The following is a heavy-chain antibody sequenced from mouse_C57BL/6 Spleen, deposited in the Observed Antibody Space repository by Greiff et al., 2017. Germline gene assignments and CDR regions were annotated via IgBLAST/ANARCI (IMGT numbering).Heavy chain of an antibody. J-gene: IGHJ1*03. CDR2: INPNNGGT. D-gene: IGHD1-1*01. Sequence: VQLQQSGPELVKPGASVKMSCKASGYTFTDYNMHWVKQSHGKSLEWIGYINPNNGGTSYNQKFKGKATLTVNKSSSTAYMELRSLTSEDSAVYDCARSEDRNYYGSSLYWYFDVWGTGTTVTVSS. CDR3: ARSEDRNYYGSSLYWYFDV. CDR1: GYTFTDYN. V-gene: IGHV1-22*01.